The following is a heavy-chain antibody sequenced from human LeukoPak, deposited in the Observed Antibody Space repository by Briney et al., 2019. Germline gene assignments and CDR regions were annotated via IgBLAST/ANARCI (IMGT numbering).Heavy chain of an antibody. J-gene: IGHJ5*02. Sequence: RTSETLSLTCAVSGGSISSSNWWSWVRQPPGKGLEWIGEIYHSGSTNYNPSLKSRVTISVDKSKNQFSLKLSSVTAADTAVYYCASYGDYEDWFDPWGQGTLVTVSS. CDR1: GGSISSSNW. CDR3: ASYGDYEDWFDP. V-gene: IGHV4-4*02. CDR2: IYHSGST. D-gene: IGHD4-17*01.